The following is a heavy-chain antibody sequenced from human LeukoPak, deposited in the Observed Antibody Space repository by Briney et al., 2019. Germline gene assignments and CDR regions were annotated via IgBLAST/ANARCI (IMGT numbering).Heavy chain of an antibody. Sequence: KSGGSLRLSCSASGLTVTNAWMNWVRQAPGEGLDWVGRIASKTDGGATDYAAPVKGRFTISRDDSKNTLNLQMNSLKTEDTAVYYCTTGIRGDWGQGTLVTVPS. CDR3: TTGIRGD. CDR2: IASKTDGGAT. J-gene: IGHJ4*02. D-gene: IGHD3-10*01. V-gene: IGHV3-15*07. CDR1: GLTVTNAW.